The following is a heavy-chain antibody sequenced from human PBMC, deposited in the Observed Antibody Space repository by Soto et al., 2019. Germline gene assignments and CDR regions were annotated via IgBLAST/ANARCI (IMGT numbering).Heavy chain of an antibody. CDR3: AKDRSSTVTIPTFDY. V-gene: IGHV3-9*01. J-gene: IGHJ4*02. CDR2: ISWNSGSI. CDR1: GFTFDDYA. D-gene: IGHD4-17*01. Sequence: GGSLRLSCAASGFTFDDYAMHWVRQAPGKGLEWVSGISWNSGSIGYADSVKGRFTISRDNAKNSLYLQMNSLRAEDTALYYCAKDRSSTVTIPTFDYWGQGTLVTVSS.